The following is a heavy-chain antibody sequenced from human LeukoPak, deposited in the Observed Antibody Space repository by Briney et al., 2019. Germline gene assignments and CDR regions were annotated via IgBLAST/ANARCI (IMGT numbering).Heavy chain of an antibody. CDR3: ARAYTIADQFDY. CDR1: GFTFTTYA. CDR2: ISGTSHSI. V-gene: IGHV3-21*01. J-gene: IGHJ4*02. Sequence: GGSLRLSCAASGFTFTTYAMKWVRQAPGKGLEWVSSISGTSHSIYYADSVKGRFTISRDDASNSVYLQMNKLRAEDSAVYYCARAYTIADQFDYWGQGSLVTVSS. D-gene: IGHD4-11*01.